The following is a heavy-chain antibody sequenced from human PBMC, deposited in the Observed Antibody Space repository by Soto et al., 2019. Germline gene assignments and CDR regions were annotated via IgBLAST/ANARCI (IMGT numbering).Heavy chain of an antibody. Sequence: QVQLQESGPGLVKPSQTLSLTCTVSGGSISSGGYYWSWIRQHPGKGLEWIGYIYYSGSTYYNPSLKSRVTISVDTSKNQFSLKLSSVTAADTAVYYRARGVVATPAPVHAFDIWGQGTMVTVSS. J-gene: IGHJ3*02. V-gene: IGHV4-31*03. CDR1: GGSISSGGYY. D-gene: IGHD5-12*01. CDR3: ARGVVATPAPVHAFDI. CDR2: IYYSGST.